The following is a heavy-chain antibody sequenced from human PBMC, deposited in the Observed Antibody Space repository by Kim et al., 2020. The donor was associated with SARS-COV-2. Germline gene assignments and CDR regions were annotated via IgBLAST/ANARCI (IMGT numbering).Heavy chain of an antibody. J-gene: IGHJ6*02. V-gene: IGHV3-48*02. D-gene: IGHD1-1*01. CDR3: ARDRSGTGGMDV. Sequence: GGSLRLSCAASGFTFSSYTMNWVRQAPGRGLEWVSYISGSSGTIYYAESVEGRFTISRDNAKSSLYLQMNSLRDEDTALYYCARDRSGTGGMDVWGQGTTVTVSS. CDR1: GFTFSSYT. CDR2: ISGSSGTI.